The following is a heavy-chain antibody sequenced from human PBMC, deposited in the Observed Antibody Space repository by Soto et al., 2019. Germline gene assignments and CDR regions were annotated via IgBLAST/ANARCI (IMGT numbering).Heavy chain of an antibody. CDR3: AKALRVDGYTPRGPDAFDI. CDR2: IYPGDSDT. CDR1: GYSFTSYW. Sequence: PGESLKISCKGSGYSFTSYWIGWVRQMPGKGLEWMGIIYPGDSDTRYSPSFQGQVTISADKSISTAYLQWSSLKASDTAMYYCAKALRVDGYTPRGPDAFDIWGQGTMVTVSS. D-gene: IGHD5-12*01. J-gene: IGHJ3*02. V-gene: IGHV5-51*01.